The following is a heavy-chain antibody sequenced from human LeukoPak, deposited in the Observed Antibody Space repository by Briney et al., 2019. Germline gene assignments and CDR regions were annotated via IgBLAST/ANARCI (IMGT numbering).Heavy chain of an antibody. D-gene: IGHD4-17*01. V-gene: IGHV3-33*05. J-gene: IGHJ4*02. CDR2: ISHDGSNS. Sequence: GGSLRLSCTASGFILSGYGMHWVRQAPGKGLEWVAVISHDGSNSYYADSVKGRFTISRDNSMSTLFLQMTRLRAEDTAVYSCERGGPTTVTTFPNSWGPGTLVTVSS. CDR3: ERGGPTTVTTFPNS. CDR1: GFILSGYG.